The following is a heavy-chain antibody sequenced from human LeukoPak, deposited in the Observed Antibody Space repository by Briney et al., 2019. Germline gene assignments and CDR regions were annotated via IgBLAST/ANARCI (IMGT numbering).Heavy chain of an antibody. CDR1: GYSISSGYY. CDR3: AGAVAGPFDY. J-gene: IGHJ4*02. CDR2: IYHSGST. Sequence: PSETLSLTCTVSGYSISSGYYWGWIRQPPGKGLEWIGSIYHSGSTYYNPSLKSRVTISVDTSKNQFSLKLSSVTAADTAVYYCAGAVAGPFDYWGQGTLVTVSS. V-gene: IGHV4-38-2*02. D-gene: IGHD6-19*01.